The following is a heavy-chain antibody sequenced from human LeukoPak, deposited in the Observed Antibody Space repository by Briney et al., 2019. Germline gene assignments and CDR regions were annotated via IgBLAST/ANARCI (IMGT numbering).Heavy chain of an antibody. CDR3: VRVMGIVVAGNYFDY. J-gene: IGHJ4*02. D-gene: IGHD6-19*01. V-gene: IGHV4-38-2*01. CDR2: IYHSGST. Sequence: SETLSLTCAVSGYSISSGYYWGWIRQPPGKGLEWIGSIYHSGSTYYNPSLKSRVTISVDTSKNQFSLKLSSVTAADTAVYYCVRVMGIVVAGNYFDYWGQGTLVTVSS. CDR1: GYSISSGYY.